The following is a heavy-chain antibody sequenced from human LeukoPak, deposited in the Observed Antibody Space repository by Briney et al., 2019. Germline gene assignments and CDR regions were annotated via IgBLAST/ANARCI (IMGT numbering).Heavy chain of an antibody. CDR3: AKDQAPIAVAGSNFDY. CDR1: GFTFNTYT. Sequence: GGSLRLSCAAPGFTFNTYTMNWVRQAPGKGLEWVSYISGSSGIIDYADSVKGRFTISRDNSKNTLYLQMNSLRAEDTAVYYCAKDQAPIAVAGSNFDYWGQGTLVTVSS. D-gene: IGHD6-19*01. J-gene: IGHJ4*02. V-gene: IGHV3-23*01. CDR2: ISGSSGII.